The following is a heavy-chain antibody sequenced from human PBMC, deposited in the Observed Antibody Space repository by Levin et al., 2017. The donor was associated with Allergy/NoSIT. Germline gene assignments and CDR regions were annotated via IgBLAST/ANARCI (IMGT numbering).Heavy chain of an antibody. V-gene: IGHV3-11*05. CDR1: GFTFSDYY. Sequence: PGGSLRLSCAASGFTFSDYYMSWIRQAPGKGLEWVSYISSGSSYTSYADSVKGRFTISRDNVKNSLYLQMNSLRAEDTAVYYCARDVLAAAGPDAFDSWGQGTMVTVSS. CDR3: ARDVLAAAGPDAFDS. D-gene: IGHD6-13*01. J-gene: IGHJ3*02. CDR2: ISSGSSYT.